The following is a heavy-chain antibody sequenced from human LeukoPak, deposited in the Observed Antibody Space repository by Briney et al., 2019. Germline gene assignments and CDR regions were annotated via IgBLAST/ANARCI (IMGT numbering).Heavy chain of an antibody. J-gene: IGHJ4*02. V-gene: IGHV4-59*11. CDR3: ARESLLAAAATIDY. CDR2: IYYSGST. D-gene: IGHD2-15*01. CDR1: GGSISSHY. Sequence: SETLSLTCTVSGGSISSHYWSWIRQPPGKGLEWIGYIYYSGSTNYNPSLKSRVTISVDTSKNQFSLKLSSVTAADTAVYYCARESLLAAAATIDYWGQGTLVTVSS.